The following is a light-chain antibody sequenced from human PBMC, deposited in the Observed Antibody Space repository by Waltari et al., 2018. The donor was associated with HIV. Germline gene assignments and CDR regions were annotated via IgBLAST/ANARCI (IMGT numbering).Light chain of an antibody. CDR1: SGNIASNS. CDR2: EDT. Sequence: FMLTQPHSMSESPGRTVTISCTRSSGNIASNSVQWYQQRPGSAPITVIYEDTQRPSGVPERFSGSLDSSSNSASRTIAGLRSEDEADYYCQSYDTSNHLIFGGGTKLTVL. V-gene: IGLV6-57*04. CDR3: QSYDTSNHLI. J-gene: IGLJ2*01.